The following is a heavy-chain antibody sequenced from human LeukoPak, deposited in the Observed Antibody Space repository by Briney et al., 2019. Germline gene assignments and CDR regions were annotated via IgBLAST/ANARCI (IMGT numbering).Heavy chain of an antibody. J-gene: IGHJ4*02. CDR1: GFTFSSYS. Sequence: PGGSLRVSCAASGFTFSSYSMSWVRQAPGKGLEWVSSISSSSSYIYYADSEKGRFTISRDNAKNSLYLQMNSLRAEDTAVYYCARAHLNTKYYYDSSGYYYPVDYWGQGTLVTVSS. CDR3: ARAHLNTKYYYDSSGYYYPVDY. V-gene: IGHV3-21*01. D-gene: IGHD3-22*01. CDR2: ISSSSSYI.